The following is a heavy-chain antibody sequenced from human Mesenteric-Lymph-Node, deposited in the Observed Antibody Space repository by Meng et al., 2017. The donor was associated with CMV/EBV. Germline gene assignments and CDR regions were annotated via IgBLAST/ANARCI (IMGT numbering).Heavy chain of an antibody. Sequence: ESLKISCTVSGGSVSSGSYYWSWIRQPPGKGLEWIGYIYYSGSTNYNPSLKSRVTISVDTSKNQFSLKLSSVTAADTAVYYCARVHGTYYYDSSGYRHFDYWGQGTLVTVSS. CDR1: GGSVSSGSYY. V-gene: IGHV4-61*01. CDR2: IYYSGST. CDR3: ARVHGTYYYDSSGYRHFDY. J-gene: IGHJ4*02. D-gene: IGHD3-22*01.